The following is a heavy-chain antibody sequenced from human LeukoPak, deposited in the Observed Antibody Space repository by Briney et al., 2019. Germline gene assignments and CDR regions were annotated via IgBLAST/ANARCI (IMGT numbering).Heavy chain of an antibody. Sequence: GASVKVSCKASGFTFTSSAMQWARQARGQRLEWIGWIVVGSGNTNYAQKFQEKVTITRDMSTSTAYMELSSLRSEDTAVYYCAAGTGGSYYRRYYYYGMDVWGQGTTVTVSS. D-gene: IGHD1-26*01. CDR3: AAGTGGSYYRRYYYYGMDV. CDR2: IVVGSGNT. V-gene: IGHV1-58*02. J-gene: IGHJ6*02. CDR1: GFTFTSSA.